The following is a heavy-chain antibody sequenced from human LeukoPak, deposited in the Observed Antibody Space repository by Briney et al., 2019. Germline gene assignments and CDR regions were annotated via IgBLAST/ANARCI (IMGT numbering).Heavy chain of an antibody. CDR3: ARRPSKVVPAVRVYYGMDV. D-gene: IGHD2-2*01. CDR1: GYTFTSYG. CDR2: ISAYNGNT. Sequence: ASVKVSCKASGYTFTSYGISWVRQAPGQGLEWMGWISAYNGNTNYAQKLQGRVTMTRDTSATTVYMELSSLRSEDTAVYYCARRPSKVVPAVRVYYGMDVWGQGTTVTVSS. J-gene: IGHJ6*02. V-gene: IGHV1-18*01.